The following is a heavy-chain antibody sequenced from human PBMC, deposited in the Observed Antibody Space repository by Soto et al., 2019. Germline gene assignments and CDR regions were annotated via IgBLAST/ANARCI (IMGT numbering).Heavy chain of an antibody. V-gene: IGHV3-33*01. D-gene: IGHD3-9*01. CDR1: VFTFSSYG. CDR2: IWYDGSNK. Sequence: PGGSLRLSCAASVFTFSSYGMHLVRQAPGKGLEWVAVIWYDGSNKYYADSVKGRFTISRYNSKNTLYLQMNSLRAEDTAVYYCARDLRRFVTTYYDILTGQANKYYYYGMDVWGQGSTVTVSS. CDR3: ARDLRRFVTTYYDILTGQANKYYYYGMDV. J-gene: IGHJ6*02.